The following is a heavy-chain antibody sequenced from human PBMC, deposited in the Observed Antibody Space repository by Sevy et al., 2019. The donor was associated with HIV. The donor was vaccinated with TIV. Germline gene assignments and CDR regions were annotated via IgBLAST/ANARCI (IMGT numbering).Heavy chain of an antibody. J-gene: IGHJ6*02. CDR3: ASVRGKISPYYYFGMDV. CDR2: IRSKTYGGTK. CDR1: GFNFGDYA. D-gene: IGHD3-10*01. Sequence: GGSLRLSCTASGFNFGDYAMSWCRQAPGKGLEWIGFIRSKTYGGTKEYAATVKGRFTIPRDDSNSIAFLQMNSLKTEATAVYYCASVRGKISPYYYFGMDVWGQGTTVTVSS. V-gene: IGHV3-49*03.